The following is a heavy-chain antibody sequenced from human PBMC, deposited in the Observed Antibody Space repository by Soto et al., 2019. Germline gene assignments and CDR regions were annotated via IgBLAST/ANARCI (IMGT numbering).Heavy chain of an antibody. CDR2: IKSKTDGGTT. CDR3: TTTDLYCSGGSCYVDY. D-gene: IGHD2-15*01. V-gene: IGHV3-15*01. CDR1: GFTFSNAW. Sequence: EVQLVESGGGLVKPGGSLRLSCAASGFTFSNAWMSWVRQAPGKGLEWVGRIKSKTDGGTTDYAAPVKGRFTISRDDSQNTLYLQMNSLKTEDTAVYYCTTTDLYCSGGSCYVDYWGQGTLVTVSS. J-gene: IGHJ4*02.